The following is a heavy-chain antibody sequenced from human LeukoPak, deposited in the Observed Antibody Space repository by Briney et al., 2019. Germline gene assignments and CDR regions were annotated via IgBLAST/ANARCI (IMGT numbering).Heavy chain of an antibody. CDR3: ARYTLYSSGWYFDY. J-gene: IGHJ4*02. CDR2: INHSGST. D-gene: IGHD6-19*01. Sequence: SETLSLTCTVSGGSISSYYWSWIRQPPGKGLEWIGEINHSGSTNYNPSLKSRVTISVDTSKNQFSLKLSSVTAADTAVYYCARYTLYSSGWYFDYWGQGTLVTVSS. V-gene: IGHV4-34*01. CDR1: GGSISSYY.